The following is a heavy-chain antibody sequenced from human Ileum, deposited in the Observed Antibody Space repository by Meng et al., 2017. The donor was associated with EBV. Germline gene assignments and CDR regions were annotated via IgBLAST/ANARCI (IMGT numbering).Heavy chain of an antibody. CDR2: TYYRSKWYN. V-gene: IGHV6-1*01. CDR1: GDSVSSNSAA. J-gene: IGHJ4*02. D-gene: IGHD3-22*01. CDR3: ARDSSSSAYSPFDY. Sequence: LQQSGPGLGTHSQPLSLTCAISGDSVSSNSAAWNWIRQSPSRGLEWLGRTYYRSKWYNDYAVSGKSRITINPDTSKNQFSLQLNSVTPEDTAVYYCARDSSSSAYSPFDYWGQGTLVTVSS.